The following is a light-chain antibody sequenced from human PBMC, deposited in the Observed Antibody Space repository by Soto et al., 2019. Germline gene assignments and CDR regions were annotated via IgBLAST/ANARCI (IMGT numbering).Light chain of an antibody. CDR2: AAS. CDR3: QKYNSAPLVT. CDR1: QGISNY. J-gene: IGKJ5*01. Sequence: DIQMTQSPSSLSASVGDRVTITCRASQGISNYLAWYQQKPGKVPKLLIYAASTLQSGVPSRFSGSGSGTDYTLTISSLQPEDVATYYCQKYNSAPLVTFGQGTRLEIK. V-gene: IGKV1-27*01.